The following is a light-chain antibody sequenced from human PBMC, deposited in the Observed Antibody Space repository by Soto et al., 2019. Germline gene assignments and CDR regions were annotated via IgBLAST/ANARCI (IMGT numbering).Light chain of an antibody. CDR3: QQYNNWPLT. CDR1: QSISSN. CDR2: DAS. V-gene: IGKV3-15*01. Sequence: EVVMTQSPATLSVYPGERATLSCRASQSISSNLAWFQQKPGQAPRLLIYDASTMATGFPARFSGSGSGTEFTLTISSLQSEDFAVYYCQQYNNWPLTFGGGTKVE. J-gene: IGKJ4*01.